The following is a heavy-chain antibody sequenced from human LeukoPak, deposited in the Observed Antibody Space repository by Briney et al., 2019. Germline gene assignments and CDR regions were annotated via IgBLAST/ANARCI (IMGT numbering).Heavy chain of an antibody. CDR1: GYTFTGYY. CDR3: ARDVINAHDAFDV. Sequence: ASVKVSCKASGYTFTGYYMHWVRQAPGQGLEWMGWVNPSGDTKYAQKFQGRVTMTRDTSISTAYMELSRLKSDDTAVYYCARDVINAHDAFDVWGQGTMVTVSS. D-gene: IGHD2-8*01. CDR2: VNPSGDT. J-gene: IGHJ3*01. V-gene: IGHV1-2*02.